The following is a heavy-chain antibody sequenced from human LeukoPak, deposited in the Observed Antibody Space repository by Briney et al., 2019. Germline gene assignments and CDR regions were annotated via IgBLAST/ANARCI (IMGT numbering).Heavy chain of an antibody. V-gene: IGHV3-23*01. CDR2: ISGSGGST. J-gene: IGHJ5*02. CDR3: ASSSWYNWFDP. D-gene: IGHD6-13*01. Sequence: GGSLRLSCAASGFTFSSYAMSWVRQAPGKGLEWVSAISGSGGSTYYAGSVKGRFTISRDNSKNTLYLQMNSLRAEDTDVYYCASSSWYNWFDPWGQGTLVTVSS. CDR1: GFTFSSYA.